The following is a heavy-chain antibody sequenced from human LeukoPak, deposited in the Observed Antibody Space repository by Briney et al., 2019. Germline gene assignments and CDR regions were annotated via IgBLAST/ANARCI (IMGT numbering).Heavy chain of an antibody. Sequence: SVKVSCKASGGTFSSYAISWVRQAPGQGLEWMGRIIPILGIANYAQKFQGRVTITADKSTSTAYMELSSLRSEDTAVYYCARDAAVAAAGTDNDYWGQGTLVIVSS. D-gene: IGHD6-13*01. CDR1: GGTFSSYA. CDR2: IIPILGIA. J-gene: IGHJ4*02. CDR3: ARDAAVAAAGTDNDY. V-gene: IGHV1-69*04.